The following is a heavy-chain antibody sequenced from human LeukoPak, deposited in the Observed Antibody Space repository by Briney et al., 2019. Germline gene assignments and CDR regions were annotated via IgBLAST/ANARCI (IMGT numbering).Heavy chain of an antibody. CDR1: GFTLSSYW. D-gene: IGHD3-3*01. CDR2: IKQDGSEK. J-gene: IGHJ4*02. Sequence: GGSLRLSCAASGFTLSSYWLSWVGQAPGKGLAWVANIKQDGSEKYYVDSVKGRFTISRDNAKNSLYLQMNSRRAEDTAVYYCARDAYDFWSGYPDPIDYWGQGTLVTVSS. CDR3: ARDAYDFWSGYPDPIDY. V-gene: IGHV3-7*01.